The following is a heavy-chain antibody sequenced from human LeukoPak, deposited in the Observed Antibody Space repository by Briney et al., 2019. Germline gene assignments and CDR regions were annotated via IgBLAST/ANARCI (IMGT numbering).Heavy chain of an antibody. CDR1: GGPFNSHS. V-gene: IGHV4-34*01. CDR3: AREDSSGYIFAY. CDR2: INHSGGT. Sequence: SETLSLTCAVYGGPFNSHSWSWIRQPPGRGLEWIGEINHSGGTSFNPSLKNRVAMSVDTSKNQFSLKLSSVTAADTAVYYCAREDSSGYIFAYWGQGTLVTVSS. J-gene: IGHJ4*02. D-gene: IGHD3-22*01.